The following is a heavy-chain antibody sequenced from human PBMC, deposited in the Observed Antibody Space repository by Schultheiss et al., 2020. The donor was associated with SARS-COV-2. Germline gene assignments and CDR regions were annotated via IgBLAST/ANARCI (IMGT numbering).Heavy chain of an antibody. V-gene: IGHV3-7*01. J-gene: IGHJ6*03. CDR3: AKKKQSGSHYYMDV. CDR2: IKQDGSEK. CDR1: GFTFSSYG. D-gene: IGHD2-15*01. Sequence: GESLKISCAASGFTFSSYGMHWVRQAPGKGLEWVANIKQDGSEKYYVDSVKGRFTISRDNAKNSLYLQMNSLRAEDTAVYYCAKKKQSGSHYYMDVWGKGTTVTVSS.